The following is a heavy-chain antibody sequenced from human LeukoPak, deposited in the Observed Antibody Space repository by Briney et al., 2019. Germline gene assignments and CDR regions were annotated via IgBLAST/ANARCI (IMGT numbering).Heavy chain of an antibody. V-gene: IGHV4-59*01. CDR1: GGSISSYY. D-gene: IGHD6-6*01. J-gene: IGHJ6*03. CDR2: IYYSGRT. CDR3: ARDRIAARPDYYYYMDD. Sequence: SETLSLTCTVSGGSISSYYWSWIRHPPGKGLEWIGYIYYSGRTNYNPSLKSRGTISVGTSKNQFSLKLSSVTAADTAVYYCARDRIAARPDYYYYMDDWGKGTTVTVSS.